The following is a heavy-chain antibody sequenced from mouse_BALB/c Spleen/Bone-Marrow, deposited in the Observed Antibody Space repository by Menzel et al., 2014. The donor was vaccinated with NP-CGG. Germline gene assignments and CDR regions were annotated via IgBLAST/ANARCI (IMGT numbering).Heavy chain of an antibody. Sequence: EVKLMESGAGLVKPGASVTLSCTGSGFNIKDAYIHWVKQRPEQGLEWIGRIAPANGNTEYDPKFQGKATITADTSSNTAYLQLSSLTSEDTAVYYCVRSPGDVKYWGQGTLVTGSA. CDR3: VRSPGDVKY. J-gene: IGHJ3*01. CDR2: IAPANGNT. CDR1: GFNIKDAY. V-gene: IGHV14-3*02.